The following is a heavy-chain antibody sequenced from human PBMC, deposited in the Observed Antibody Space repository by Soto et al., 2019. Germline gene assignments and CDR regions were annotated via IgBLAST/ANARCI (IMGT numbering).Heavy chain of an antibody. Sequence: VSLRLSWGASGGKSIAAVAWVRQAQGKGLEWVPSFSGDGINTYYADSVKGRFTFSRDNSKNTVYLQMDNLRVEDTAVYHCAQGPLVGANYKYYDMDVWGQGTTVNLSS. J-gene: IGHJ6*02. CDR2: FSGDGINT. CDR1: GGKSIAA. CDR3: AQGPLVGANYKYYDMDV. D-gene: IGHD1-26*01. V-gene: IGHV3-23*01.